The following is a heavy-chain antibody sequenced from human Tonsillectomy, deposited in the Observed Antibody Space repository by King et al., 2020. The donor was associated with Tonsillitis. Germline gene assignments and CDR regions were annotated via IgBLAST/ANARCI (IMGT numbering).Heavy chain of an antibody. J-gene: IGHJ6*02. CDR3: ARRLHRDSVNAELNNGIAAAGSYYSYGMDV. D-gene: IGHD6-13*01. CDR1: GGSFSVYY. CDR2: INHSGST. V-gene: IGHV4-34*01. Sequence: HVQLQQWGAGLLKPSETLSLTCAVYGGSFSVYYWSWIRQPPGKGLEWIGEINHSGSTNYTPSLKSRVTVSVDPSKNQFSLKLSSVTAADTAVYYCARRLHRDSVNAELNNGIAAAGSYYSYGMDVWGQGTTVTVSS.